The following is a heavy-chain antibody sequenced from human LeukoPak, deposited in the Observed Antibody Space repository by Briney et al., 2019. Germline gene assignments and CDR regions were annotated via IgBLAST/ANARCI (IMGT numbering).Heavy chain of an antibody. Sequence: GGSLRLSCTAPGFTFGVYAMSWGRQAPGKGLEWVSFFGSKAYGATTRYAASVRGRFTISRVASESIACLQMTSLKVDGIAVIYCKTNRSSPVPNDYWGQGTLVTVSS. V-gene: IGHV3-49*04. CDR2: FGSKAYGATT. J-gene: IGHJ4*02. CDR3: KTNRSSPVPNDY. CDR1: GFTFGVYA.